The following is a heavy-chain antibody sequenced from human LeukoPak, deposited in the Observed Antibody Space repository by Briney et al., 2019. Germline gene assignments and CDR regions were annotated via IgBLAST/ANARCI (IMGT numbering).Heavy chain of an antibody. CDR3: ARLFFVIDT. Sequence: PSETLSLSCTVSGASISNSAYYWLWIRQPPGEGLECIGTVHYSGSTFYNPSLKSRVNISVDTSKNQFSLQLSSVTAADTAVYCCARLFFVIDTWGQGTLVTVSS. CDR1: GASISNSAYY. J-gene: IGHJ5*02. CDR2: VHYSGST. D-gene: IGHD3-3*01. V-gene: IGHV4-39*01.